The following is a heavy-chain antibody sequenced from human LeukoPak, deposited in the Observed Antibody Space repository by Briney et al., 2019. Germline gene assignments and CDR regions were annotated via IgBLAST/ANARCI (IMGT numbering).Heavy chain of an antibody. CDR2: VSHTGAT. Sequence: SEILSLTCSVSGASINGYFWNWVRQTPEKGLEWIGYVSHTGATTSNPTLKSRVSITIDTSKSQISLTMTSVTSADSALYYCARDRRGSFYTFDLWGPGTIVSVS. D-gene: IGHD1-26*01. J-gene: IGHJ3*01. CDR3: ARDRRGSFYTFDL. V-gene: IGHV4-59*01. CDR1: GASINGYF.